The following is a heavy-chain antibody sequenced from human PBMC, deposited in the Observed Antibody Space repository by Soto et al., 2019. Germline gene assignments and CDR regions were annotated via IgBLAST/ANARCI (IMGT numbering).Heavy chain of an antibody. Sequence: WGPLRLSWGAVGCTCGDFGGHWVIQAQGKGLGWLAFIWYDGINKSSADSVTGRFTISRDNSKNPLYLQMNSLRAEDTAVFYFPRDDPPYGSGSSFDYWGQGTLVTVSS. CDR1: GCTCGDFG. J-gene: IGHJ4*02. CDR3: PRDDPPYGSGSSFDY. V-gene: IGHV3-33*01. CDR2: IWYDGINK. D-gene: IGHD3-10*01.